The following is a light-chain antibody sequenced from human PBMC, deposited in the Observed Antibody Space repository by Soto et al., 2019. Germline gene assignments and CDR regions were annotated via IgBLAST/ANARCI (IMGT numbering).Light chain of an antibody. Sequence: QSALTQPASVSGSPGQSITISCTGTSSDVGGYNYVSWYQQHPGKAPKLMIYDVSNRPSGVSNRFSGSKSGKTASLTISGLQAADEADYYCSSYTSSSIVVFGGGTKLTVL. J-gene: IGLJ2*01. CDR2: DVS. CDR3: SSYTSSSIVV. CDR1: SSDVGGYNY. V-gene: IGLV2-14*01.